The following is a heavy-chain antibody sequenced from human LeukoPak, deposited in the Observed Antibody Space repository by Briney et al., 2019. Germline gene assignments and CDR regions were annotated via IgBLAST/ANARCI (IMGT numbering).Heavy chain of an antibody. CDR3: ATADTHVLRYFDWLLQYNWFDP. CDR2: FDPEDGET. D-gene: IGHD3-9*01. CDR1: GYTLTELS. Sequence: ASAKVSCKVSGYTLTELSMHWVRQAPGKGLEWMGGFDPEDGETIYAQKFQGRVTMTEDTSTDTAYMELSSLRSEDTAVYYCATADTHVLRYFDWLLQYNWFDPWGQGTLVTVSS. J-gene: IGHJ5*02. V-gene: IGHV1-24*01.